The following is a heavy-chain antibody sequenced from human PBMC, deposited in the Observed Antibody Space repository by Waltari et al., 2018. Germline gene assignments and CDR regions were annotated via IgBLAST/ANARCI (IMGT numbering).Heavy chain of an antibody. D-gene: IGHD4-4*01. J-gene: IGHJ5*02. CDR1: GFTFSNYW. V-gene: IGHV3-7*01. CDR3: ARVNSNYVNWFDP. CDR2: INQDGNGL. Sequence: EVQVVESGGGLVQPGGSLRLSCAASGFTFSNYWMTWVRRAPGKGLEWVANINQDGNGLHYVDSVRGRFTISRDNAKNSMFLQMNSLRAEDTAVYYCARVNSNYVNWFDPWGQGTLVIVSS.